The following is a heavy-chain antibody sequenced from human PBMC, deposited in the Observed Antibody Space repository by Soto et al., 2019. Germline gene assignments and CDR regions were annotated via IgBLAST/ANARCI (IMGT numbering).Heavy chain of an antibody. J-gene: IGHJ6*02. V-gene: IGHV4-59*08. CDR2: IYYSGST. CDR3: ARLTRGYYDSSGYYDYYGMDV. Sequence: PSETLSLTCTVSGGSISSYYWSWIRQPPGKGLEWIGYIYYSGSTNYNPSLKSRVTISVDTSKNQFSLKLSSVTAADTAVYYCARLTRGYYDSSGYYDYYGMDVWGQGTTVTVSS. CDR1: GGSISSYY. D-gene: IGHD3-22*01.